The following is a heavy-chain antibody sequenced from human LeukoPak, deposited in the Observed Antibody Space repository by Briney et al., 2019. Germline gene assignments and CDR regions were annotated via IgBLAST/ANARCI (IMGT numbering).Heavy chain of an antibody. D-gene: IGHD5-18*01. V-gene: IGHV3-23*01. CDR2: ISGSGGST. CDR1: GFTFTSYG. CDR3: ARGSDTAIVGNAFDM. Sequence: PGGSLRLSCAASGFTFTSYGMTWVCQAPGKGLEWVSSISGSGGSTSYAVSVKGRFTISRDNSKNTLYLQMNSLRAEDTAVYYCARGSDTAIVGNAFDMWGQGTMVSVSS. J-gene: IGHJ3*02.